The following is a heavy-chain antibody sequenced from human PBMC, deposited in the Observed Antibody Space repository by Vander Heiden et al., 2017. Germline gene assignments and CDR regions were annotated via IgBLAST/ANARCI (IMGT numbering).Heavy chain of an antibody. Sequence: VQLVASGGGLVKPGGPLRLPCAASGFPFSSYSMNWVRQAPGKGLEWVSSISSSSSYIHNADSVKGRFTISRDNAKNSLYLQMNSLRVEDTAVYYCARGSLEYTSSPLDYWGQGTLVTVSS. CDR3: ARGSLEYTSSPLDY. CDR2: ISSSSSYI. CDR1: GFPFSSYS. D-gene: IGHD6-13*01. V-gene: IGHV3-21*01. J-gene: IGHJ4*02.